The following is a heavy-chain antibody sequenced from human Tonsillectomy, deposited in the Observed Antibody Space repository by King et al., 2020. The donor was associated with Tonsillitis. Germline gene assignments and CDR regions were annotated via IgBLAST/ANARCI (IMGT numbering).Heavy chain of an antibody. V-gene: IGHV4-39*07. CDR1: GGSISSSSYY. J-gene: IGHJ3*02. CDR2: IYYSGST. CDR3: ARDLPYYDFWSGYPHDAFDI. Sequence: QLQESGPGLVKPSETLSLTCTASGGSISSSSYYWGWIRQPPGKGLEWIGSIYYSGSTYYNPSLKSRVTISVDTSKNQFSLKLSSVTAADTAVYYCARDLPYYDFWSGYPHDAFDIWGQGTMVTVSS. D-gene: IGHD3-3*01.